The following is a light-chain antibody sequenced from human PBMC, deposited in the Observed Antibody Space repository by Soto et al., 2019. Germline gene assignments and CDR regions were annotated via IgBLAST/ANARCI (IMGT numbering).Light chain of an antibody. CDR2: AAS. V-gene: IGKV1-17*03. J-gene: IGKJ5*01. CDR1: QDISNY. Sequence: DIQMTQSPSAMSASVGDRVTITCRASQDISNYLAWFQQKPGKVPERLIYAASSLPSGVPSRFAGSGSGTEFTLTISGLQPEDFATYYCQQYYSYPRITFGQGTRLEMK. CDR3: QQYYSYPRIT.